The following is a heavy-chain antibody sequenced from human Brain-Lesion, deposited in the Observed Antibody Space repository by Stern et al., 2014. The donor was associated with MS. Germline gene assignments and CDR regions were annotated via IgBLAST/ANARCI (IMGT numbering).Heavy chain of an antibody. J-gene: IGHJ4*02. V-gene: IGHV3-53*01. D-gene: IGHD1-14*01. CDR1: GHTFSKNY. CDR2: IYSVGST. CDR3: ARLVNRATPFVS. Sequence: EVQLVEPGGGFIQPGGSLRLSCVAYGHTFSKNYINWVRQAPAEGLEWGSSIYSVGSTYDADSVQGRFVISRDNSKNTLFLQMNSLRAEDTAVYYCARLVNRATPFVSWGQGTLVTVSS.